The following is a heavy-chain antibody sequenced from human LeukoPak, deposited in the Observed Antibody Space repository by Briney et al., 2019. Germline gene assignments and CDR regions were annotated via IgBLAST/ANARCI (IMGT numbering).Heavy chain of an antibody. CDR2: INHGGST. CDR3: ARVALRRYFQH. CDR1: CGSFTGYF. Sequence: SETLSLTCAAYCGSFTGYFWSWIRQPPGKGLEWIGEINHGGSTNYNPSLKSRVTISVDTSKNQFSLKLSSVTAADTAVYYCARVALRRYFQHWGQGTLVTVSS. V-gene: IGHV4-34*01. J-gene: IGHJ1*01.